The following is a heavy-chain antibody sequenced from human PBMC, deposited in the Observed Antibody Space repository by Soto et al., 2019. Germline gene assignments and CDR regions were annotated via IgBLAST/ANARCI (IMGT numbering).Heavy chain of an antibody. D-gene: IGHD3-9*01. CDR3: ARVNPLGYILTPYYGMDV. J-gene: IGHJ6*02. Sequence: SCKASGYTFTGYYVHWVRQAPGKGLEWVSYISSSGSTIYYADSVKGRFTISRDNAKNSPYLQMNSLRAEDTAVYYCARVNPLGYILTPYYGMDVWGQGTTVTVSS. CDR1: GYTFTGYY. V-gene: IGHV3-48*03. CDR2: ISSSGSTI.